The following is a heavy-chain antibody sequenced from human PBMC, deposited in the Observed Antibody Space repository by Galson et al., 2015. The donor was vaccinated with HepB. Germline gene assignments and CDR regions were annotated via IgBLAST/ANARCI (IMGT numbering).Heavy chain of an antibody. CDR2: ISGSGDRT. CDR3: ARDHDNGRYYQGYFEF. Sequence: SLRLSCAASGLTFSGYAMSWVRQAPGKGLEWVSAISGSGDRTYYAESVKGRFTISRDNSKNTLYLQMNSLRAEDTALYYCARDHDNGRYYQGYFEFWGQGTLVTVSS. CDR1: GLTFSGYA. V-gene: IGHV3-23*01. J-gene: IGHJ4*02. D-gene: IGHD3-22*01.